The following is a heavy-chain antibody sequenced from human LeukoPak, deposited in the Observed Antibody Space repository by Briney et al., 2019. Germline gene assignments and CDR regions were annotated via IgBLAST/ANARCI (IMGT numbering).Heavy chain of an antibody. V-gene: IGHV1-2*02. CDR1: GYTFTGYY. CDR3: ARINNRNSIVGARSLDY. Sequence: ASVKVSCKASGYTFTGYYMHWVRQAPGQGLEWMGWINPNSGGTNYAQKFQGRVTMTRDTSINTAYMELSRLRSDDTAVYYCARINNRNSIVGARSLDYWGQGTLVTVSS. D-gene: IGHD1-26*01. CDR2: INPNSGGT. J-gene: IGHJ4*02.